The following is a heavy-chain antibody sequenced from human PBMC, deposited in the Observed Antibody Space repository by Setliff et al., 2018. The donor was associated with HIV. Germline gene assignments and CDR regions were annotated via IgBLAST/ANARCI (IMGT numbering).Heavy chain of an antibody. D-gene: IGHD4-17*01. CDR2: ISPYNGRT. CDR1: GYNFISYG. Sequence: WASVKVSCKVSGYNFISYGISWVRQAPGQGLEWMGYISPYNGRTIYAEKVQGRLTLTTDTSTSTAYMELTSLKYDDTAVYFCAREFGDYTGYYFDYWGQGTLVTVSS. CDR3: AREFGDYTGYYFDY. J-gene: IGHJ4*02. V-gene: IGHV1-18*01.